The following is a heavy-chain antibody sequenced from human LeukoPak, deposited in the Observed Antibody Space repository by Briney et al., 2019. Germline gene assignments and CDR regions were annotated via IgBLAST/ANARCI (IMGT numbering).Heavy chain of an antibody. CDR1: GFSFSSYS. D-gene: IGHD3-10*01. J-gene: IGHJ4*02. CDR3: ASTGSTWNYFFDY. V-gene: IGHV3-48*04. CDR2: ISSSSGTI. Sequence: PGGSLRLSCAASGFSFSSYSMNWVRQAPGKGVEWVPYISSSSGTIYYADSVKGRFTISRDNAKNSLYLQMNSLRAEDTAVYYCASTGSTWNYFFDYWGQGTLVTVSS.